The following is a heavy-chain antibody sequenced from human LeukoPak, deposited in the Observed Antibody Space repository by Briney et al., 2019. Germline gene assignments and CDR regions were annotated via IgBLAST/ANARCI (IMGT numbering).Heavy chain of an antibody. CDR1: GGTFSSYA. J-gene: IGHJ4*02. D-gene: IGHD2-15*01. CDR3: ARDRCSGGSCYSAY. V-gene: IGHV1-69*04. CDR2: IIPILGIA. Sequence: SVKVSCKASGGTFSSYAISWVRQAPGQGLEWMGRIIPILGIANYAQKFQGRVTITADKSTSTAYMELTSLRSEDTAVYYCARDRCSGGSCYSAYWGQGTLVTVSS.